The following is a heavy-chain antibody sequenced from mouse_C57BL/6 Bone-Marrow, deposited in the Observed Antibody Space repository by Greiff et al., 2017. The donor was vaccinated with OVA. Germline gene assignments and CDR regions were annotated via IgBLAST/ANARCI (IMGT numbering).Heavy chain of an antibody. D-gene: IGHD1-1*01. CDR1: GFTFSSYG. Sequence: EVQLVESGGDLVKPGGSLQLSCAASGFTFSSYGMSWVRQTPDKRLEWVATISSGGSYTYYPDSVKWRFTISRDNAKNTLYLQMSSLKSEDTAMYYCARPLDGSSYGGFAYWGQGTLVTVSA. J-gene: IGHJ3*01. V-gene: IGHV5-6*01. CDR2: ISSGGSYT. CDR3: ARPLDGSSYGGFAY.